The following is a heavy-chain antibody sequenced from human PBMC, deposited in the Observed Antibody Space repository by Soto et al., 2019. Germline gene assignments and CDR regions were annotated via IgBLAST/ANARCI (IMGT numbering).Heavy chain of an antibody. CDR2: IYYSGST. CDR3: AGGYSGSYYVVGPGDY. Sequence: SETLSLTCTVSGVSISSGDYYWSWIRQPPGEGLEWIGYIYYSGSTYYNPSLKSRVTISVDTSKNQFSLKLSSVTAADTAVYYCAGGYSGSYYVVGPGDYWGQGTLVTVS. V-gene: IGHV4-30-4*01. CDR1: GVSISSGDYY. J-gene: IGHJ4*02. D-gene: IGHD1-26*01.